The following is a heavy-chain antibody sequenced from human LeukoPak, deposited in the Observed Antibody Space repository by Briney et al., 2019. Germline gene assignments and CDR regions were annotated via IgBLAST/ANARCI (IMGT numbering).Heavy chain of an antibody. V-gene: IGHV4-31*03. CDR3: ARSGYKYGDAFEI. Sequence: SQTLSLTCTVSGGSISSGAYYWSWIRQHPGKGLEWIGYIYYSGSTYYNPSLKSRVTMSVDTSKNQFSLNLSSVTAADTAVYYCARSGYKYGDAFEIWGPGTMVTVSS. CDR1: GGSISSGAYY. J-gene: IGHJ3*02. D-gene: IGHD3-22*01. CDR2: IYYSGST.